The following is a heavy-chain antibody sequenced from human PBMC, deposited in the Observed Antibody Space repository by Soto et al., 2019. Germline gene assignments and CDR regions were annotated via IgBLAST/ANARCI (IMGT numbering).Heavy chain of an antibody. Sequence: SETLSLTCTVSGASISGFHWSWIRKSAGKGLEWIGRIYATGTTDYNPSLKSRVMMSVDTSKKQFSLKLRSVTAADTAVYYCVRDGAKTLRDWFDPWGQGISVTVSS. J-gene: IGHJ5*02. V-gene: IGHV4-4*07. CDR1: GASISGFH. CDR2: IYATGTT. CDR3: VRDGAKTLRDWFDP. D-gene: IGHD1-26*01.